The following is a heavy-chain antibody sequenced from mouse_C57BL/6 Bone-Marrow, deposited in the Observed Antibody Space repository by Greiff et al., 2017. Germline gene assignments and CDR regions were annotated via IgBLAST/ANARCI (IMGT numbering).Heavy chain of an antibody. V-gene: IGHV1-63*01. CDR2: IYPGGGYT. J-gene: IGHJ4*01. Sequence: QVQLQQSGAELVRPGTSVKMSCKASGYTFTNYWIGWAKQRPGHGLEWIGDIYPGGGYTNYNEKFKGKATLTADKSSSTAYMQFSSLTSEDSAIYYCERLGNYAMDYWGQGTSVTVSS. CDR3: ERLGNYAMDY. CDR1: GYTFTNYW.